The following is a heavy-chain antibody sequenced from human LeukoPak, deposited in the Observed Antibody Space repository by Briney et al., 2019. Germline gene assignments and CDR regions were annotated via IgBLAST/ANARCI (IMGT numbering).Heavy chain of an antibody. CDR1: GFTFGDTW. V-gene: IGHV3-7*03. CDR2: IKQDGSEK. Sequence: GGSLRLSCAASGFTFGDTWMNWVRQVPGQGLEWVANIKQDGSEKFYVASVKGRFTISRDNGKSSLYLQMNSLRAEDTAVYYCARDPCHGALDYWGQGALVTVSS. CDR3: ARDPCHGALDY. D-gene: IGHD2-2*01. J-gene: IGHJ4*02.